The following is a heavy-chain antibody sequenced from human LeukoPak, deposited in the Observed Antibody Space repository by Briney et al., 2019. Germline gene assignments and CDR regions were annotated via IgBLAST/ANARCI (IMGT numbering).Heavy chain of an antibody. CDR2: ISAYNGNT. CDR1: GYTFTSYG. V-gene: IGHV1-18*01. D-gene: IGHD2-15*01. CDR3: ATSYCSGGSCFVLF. Sequence: ASVKVSCKASGYTFTSYGISWVRQARGQGLEWMGGISAYNGNTNYAQKLQGRVTMTTDTSTSTAYMELRSLRSDDTAVYYCATSYCSGGSCFVLFWGQGTLVTVSS. J-gene: IGHJ4*02.